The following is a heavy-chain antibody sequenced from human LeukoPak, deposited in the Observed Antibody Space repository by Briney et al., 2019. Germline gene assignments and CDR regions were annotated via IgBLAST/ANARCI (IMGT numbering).Heavy chain of an antibody. J-gene: IGHJ6*03. D-gene: IGHD6-13*01. CDR3: ARGRPPARSSWNYYYYYYYMDV. Sequence: SETLSLTCTVSGYSISSSYYWSWIRQPPGKGLEWIGAINHSGSTNYNPSLKSRVTISVDTSKNQFSLKLSSVTAADTAVYYCARGRPPARSSWNYYYYYYYMDVWGKGTTVTVSS. V-gene: IGHV4-38-2*02. CDR1: GYSISSSYY. CDR2: INHSGST.